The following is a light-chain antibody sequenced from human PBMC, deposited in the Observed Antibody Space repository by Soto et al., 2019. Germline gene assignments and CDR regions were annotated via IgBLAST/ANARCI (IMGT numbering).Light chain of an antibody. Sequence: EIVMTQFPATLSVSPGERATLSCRASQSVSSNLAWYQQKPGQAPRLLIYATSTRATGIPDRFSGSGSGTEFSLTICILQSEDFPVYHCQQYDNKFPITCGQGTRLE. J-gene: IGKJ5*01. V-gene: IGKV3-15*01. CDR3: QQYDNKFPIT. CDR2: ATS. CDR1: QSVSSN.